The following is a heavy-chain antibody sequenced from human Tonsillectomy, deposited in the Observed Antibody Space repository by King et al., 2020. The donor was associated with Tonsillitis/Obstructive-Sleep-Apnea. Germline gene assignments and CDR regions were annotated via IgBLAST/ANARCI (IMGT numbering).Heavy chain of an antibody. V-gene: IGHV3-49*05. J-gene: IGHJ4*02. Sequence: VQLVESGGGLVKPGRSLRLSCTASGFTFGDYAMTWFRQAPGKGLEWVGFIRSKAYGGTTEYAASVKGRFTISRDDSKSIACLQMNSLKTEDTAVYYCARDNDYIWGSYRPLFDYWGQGTLVTVSS. CDR3: ARDNDYIWGSYRPLFDY. CDR2: IRSKAYGGTT. D-gene: IGHD3-16*02. CDR1: GFTFGDYA.